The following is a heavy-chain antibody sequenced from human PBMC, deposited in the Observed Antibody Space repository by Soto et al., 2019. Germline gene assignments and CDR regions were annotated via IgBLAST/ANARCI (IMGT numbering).Heavy chain of an antibody. CDR1: GFTFDDYA. CDR2: ISWNSGNI. J-gene: IGHJ6*03. D-gene: IGHD6-6*01. Sequence: EVQLVESGGGLVQPGRSLRLSCAASGFTFDDYAMHWVRQVPGKGLEWVSGISWNSGNIGYADSVKGRFTISRDNAKNCLYLQMNSLRVEDTALYYCAKDTYSSSPSYMDVWGKGTTVTVSS. CDR3: AKDTYSSSPSYMDV. V-gene: IGHV3-9*01.